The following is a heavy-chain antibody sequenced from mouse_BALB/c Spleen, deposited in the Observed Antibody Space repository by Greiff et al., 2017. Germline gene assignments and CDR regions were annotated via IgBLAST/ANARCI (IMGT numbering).Heavy chain of an antibody. J-gene: IGHJ2*01. CDR1: GYSFTGYF. D-gene: IGHD2-1*01. CDR3: GRWDYGNYGCYFDD. Sequence: VQLQQSGPELVKPGASVKISCKASGYSFTGYFMNWVKQSPGKSLEWIGRINPYNGDTFYNQKFKGKATLTVDKSSSTAHMELLSLTSEDSAVYYCGRWDYGNYGCYFDDWGQGTTLSVSS. CDR2: INPYNGDT. V-gene: IGHV1-37*01.